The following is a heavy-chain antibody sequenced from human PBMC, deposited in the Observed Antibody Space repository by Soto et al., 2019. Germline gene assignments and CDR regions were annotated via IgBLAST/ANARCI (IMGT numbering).Heavy chain of an antibody. V-gene: IGHV1-69*13. D-gene: IGHD4-17*01. J-gene: IGHJ3*02. CDR2: IIPIFGTA. Sequence: SVKVSCKASGGTFSSYAISWVRQAPGQGLEWMGGIIPIFGTANYAQKFQGRVTITADESTSTAYMELSSLRSEDTAVYYCARDLSGDYGGKRPFGAFDIWGQGTMVTVSS. CDR1: GGTFSSYA. CDR3: ARDLSGDYGGKRPFGAFDI.